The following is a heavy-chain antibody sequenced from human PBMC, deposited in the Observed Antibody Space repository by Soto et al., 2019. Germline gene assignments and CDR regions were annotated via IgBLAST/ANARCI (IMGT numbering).Heavy chain of an antibody. CDR2: IYYSGST. CDR1: GGSISSYY. J-gene: IGHJ5*02. V-gene: IGHV4-59*08. D-gene: IGHD3-10*01. Sequence: SETLSLTCTVSGGSISSYYWSWIRQPPGKGLEWIGYIYYSGSTNYNPSLKSRITISVDTSKNQFSLKLSSVTAADTAVYYCARRGDWFDPWGQGTLVTVSS. CDR3: ARRGDWFDP.